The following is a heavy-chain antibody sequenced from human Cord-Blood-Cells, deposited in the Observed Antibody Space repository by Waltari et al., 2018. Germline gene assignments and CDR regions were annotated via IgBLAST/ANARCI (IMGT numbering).Heavy chain of an antibody. CDR3: ARARGIAAAGSWFDP. CDR1: GYTFTGYY. Sequence: QVQLVQSGAEVKKPGASVKVSCKASGYTFTGYYLHLVRQAPGQGLEWMGWINPNSGGTNYAQKFQGWVTMTRDTSISTAYMELSRLRSDDTAVYYCARARGIAAAGSWFDPWGQGTLVTVSS. D-gene: IGHD6-13*01. V-gene: IGHV1-2*04. CDR2: INPNSGGT. J-gene: IGHJ5*02.